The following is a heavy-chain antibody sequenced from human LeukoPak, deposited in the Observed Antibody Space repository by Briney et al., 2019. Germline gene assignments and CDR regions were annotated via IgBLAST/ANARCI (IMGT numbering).Heavy chain of an antibody. CDR2: KRYKGSTE. CDR3: ATDPEYKGGSCGTFDF. V-gene: IGHV3-30*02. D-gene: IGHD2/OR15-2a*01. J-gene: IGHJ4*02. Sequence: GRSLRLSRATSRFSLGSCAMHCASQAPARGLECGADKRYKGSTEYNNDSVKGRLTISRENSKNILYLYMNSVTADDTAIYYCATDPEYKGGSCGTFDFWGQETLVTVS. CDR1: RFSLGSCA.